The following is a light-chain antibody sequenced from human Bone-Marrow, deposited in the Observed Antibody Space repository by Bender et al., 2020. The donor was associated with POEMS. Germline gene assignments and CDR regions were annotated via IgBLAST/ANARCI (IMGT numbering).Light chain of an antibody. J-gene: IGLJ2*01. V-gene: IGLV2-23*02. CDR3: CLYAGSSTLV. CDR1: SSDVGGYDL. CDR2: EVS. Sequence: QSALTQPAPVSGSPGQSITISCAGTSSDVGGYDLFSWSQQHPGKAPKLMIYEVSKRPSGVSNRFSGSKSGNTASLTISGLQAEDEADYYCCLYAGSSTLVFGGGTKLTVL.